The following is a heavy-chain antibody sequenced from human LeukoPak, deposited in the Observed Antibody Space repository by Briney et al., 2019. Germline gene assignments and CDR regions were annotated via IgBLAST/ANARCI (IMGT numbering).Heavy chain of an antibody. D-gene: IGHD1-26*01. CDR1: GFTFSSDW. J-gene: IGHJ4*02. CDR2: INPAGSSS. Sequence: GGSLRLSCVASGFTFSSDWMHWVRQAPGQGLVWVSRINPAGSSSNYADSVKGRFTISRDNAMNTLYLQLNSLRAEDTGVYYCARGVRGSYGTDFWGQGTLVTVSS. CDR3: ARGVRGSYGTDF. V-gene: IGHV3-74*01.